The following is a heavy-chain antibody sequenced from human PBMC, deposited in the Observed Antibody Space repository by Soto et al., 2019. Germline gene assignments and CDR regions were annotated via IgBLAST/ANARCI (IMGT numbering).Heavy chain of an antibody. CDR1: GLTLTTNT. CDR2: ITSSSGHI. J-gene: IGHJ6*02. V-gene: IGHV3-21*02. CDR3: VRERGLSSFYGMDV. Sequence: EVQLVESGGGLVKPGGPLRLSCEASGLTLTTNTMTWVRKASGKGLKWVSSITSSSGHIYYADSVKGRFTISRDNARNSLYLQMNSLRAEDTAVYYCVRERGLSSFYGMDVWGQGTTVTVSS. D-gene: IGHD3-10*01.